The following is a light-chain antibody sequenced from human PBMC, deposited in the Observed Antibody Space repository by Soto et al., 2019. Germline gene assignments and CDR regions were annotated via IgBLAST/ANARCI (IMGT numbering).Light chain of an antibody. V-gene: IGKV3-20*01. CDR2: NTF. J-gene: IGKJ1*01. CDR1: QSVVNYQ. Sequence: EVVLTQSPGTLSLSPGERATLSCRTSQSVVNYQLAWYRQKPGQAPRLLIYNTFHRATGIPDRFSGTGSETDFTLTIRGLEPEDFAVYHCQQYGALPPTFGQGTRVEIK. CDR3: QQYGALPPT.